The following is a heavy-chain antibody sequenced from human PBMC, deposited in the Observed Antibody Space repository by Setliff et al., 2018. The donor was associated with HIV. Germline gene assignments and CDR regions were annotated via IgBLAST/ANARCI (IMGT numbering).Heavy chain of an antibody. CDR3: ASRRGIEFYFDI. D-gene: IGHD3-10*01. Sequence: LSLTCAVYGGSFSGYYWSWIRQPPGKGLEWIGELSPSGTTRSNPSLKSRVTISVGSSYFSLKLSSVTAADTGVYYCASRRGIEFYFDIWGQGTPVTVSS. V-gene: IGHV4-34*01. CDR1: GGSFSGYY. CDR2: LSPSGTT. J-gene: IGHJ4*02.